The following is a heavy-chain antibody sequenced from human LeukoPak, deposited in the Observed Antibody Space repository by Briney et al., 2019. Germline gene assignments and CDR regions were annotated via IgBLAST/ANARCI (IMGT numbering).Heavy chain of an antibody. V-gene: IGHV3-11*06. CDR1: GFIFSDYY. CDR2: ISSSSGYK. Sequence: PGGSLRLSCAASGFIFSDYYMSWIRRTPEKGLEWLSYISSSSGYKNYADSLKGRFTISRDNAKNSVYLQMNSLSAEDTAVYYCARQGLDDSSYFWTFQHWGQGTLVTVSS. D-gene: IGHD3/OR15-3a*01. J-gene: IGHJ1*01. CDR3: ARQGLDDSSYFWTFQH.